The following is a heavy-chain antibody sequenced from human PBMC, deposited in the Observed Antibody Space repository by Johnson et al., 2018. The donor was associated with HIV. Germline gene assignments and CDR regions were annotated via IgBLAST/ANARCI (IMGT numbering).Heavy chain of an antibody. CDR1: GFTFSSYA. CDR2: ISYDGSNK. V-gene: IGHV3-30*04. Sequence: QVQLVESGGGVVQPGRSLRLSCAASGFTFSSYAMHWVRQAPGKGLEWVAVISYDGSNKYYADSVKGRFTISRDNSKNTLYLKMNSLRAEDTAVYYCAKDIIDSSSSRGAFDIWGQGTMVTVSS. D-gene: IGHD6-6*01. J-gene: IGHJ3*02. CDR3: AKDIIDSSSSRGAFDI.